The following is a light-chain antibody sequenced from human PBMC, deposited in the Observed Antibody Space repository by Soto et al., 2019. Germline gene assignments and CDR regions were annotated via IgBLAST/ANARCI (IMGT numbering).Light chain of an antibody. J-gene: IGKJ1*01. CDR3: QQYCSASK. V-gene: IGKV1-5*03. CDR2: RAS. CDR1: QSINNW. Sequence: DIQMTQSPSTLSASVGDRVTITCRASQSINNWLAWYQQKPGKAPKLLIYRASSLENGVPSRFSGRGSGTEFIFTFTSLQPDDFATYYFQQYCSASKFGQGTKVEI.